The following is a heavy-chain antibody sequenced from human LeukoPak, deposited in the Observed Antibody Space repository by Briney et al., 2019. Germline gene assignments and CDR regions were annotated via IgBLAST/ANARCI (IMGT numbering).Heavy chain of an antibody. D-gene: IGHD6-19*01. Sequence: GGSLRLSCAASGFTFSSYAMSWVRQAPGKGLEWVSAISGSGGSTYYADSVKGRFTISRDNSKNTLYLQMNSLRAEDTAVYYCAKEFKEYSSGWPADDAFDIWGQGTMVTVSP. CDR2: ISGSGGST. J-gene: IGHJ3*02. CDR1: GFTFSSYA. CDR3: AKEFKEYSSGWPADDAFDI. V-gene: IGHV3-23*01.